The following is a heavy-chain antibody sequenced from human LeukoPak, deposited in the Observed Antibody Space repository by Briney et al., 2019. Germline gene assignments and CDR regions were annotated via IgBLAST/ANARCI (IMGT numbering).Heavy chain of an antibody. J-gene: IGHJ5*02. CDR2: ISAYNGDT. D-gene: IGHD3-3*01. V-gene: IGHV1-18*01. CDR3: ARDYDFWSDKRGRFDP. Sequence: ASVKVSCKASGYTFTSYGMSWVRQAPGQGLEWMGGISAYNGDTNYAQKLQGRVTMTTDTSTSTAYMELRSLRADDTAVYYCARDYDFWSDKRGRFDPWGQGPLVPVSS. CDR1: GYTFTSYG.